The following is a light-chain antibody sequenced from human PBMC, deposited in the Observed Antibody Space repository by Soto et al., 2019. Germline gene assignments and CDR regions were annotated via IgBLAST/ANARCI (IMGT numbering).Light chain of an antibody. V-gene: IGKV1-5*03. J-gene: IGKJ1*01. Sequence: TQSPGTLSLSPGESATLSCRASQSINTWLAWYQQKPGKAPKLLIYQASSLEYGVQSRLSGSGFGTDFNLTIPNLQPDEYATCCCSRYSRYLRRFGKGTTVEIQ. CDR3: SRYSRYLRR. CDR2: QAS. CDR1: QSINTW.